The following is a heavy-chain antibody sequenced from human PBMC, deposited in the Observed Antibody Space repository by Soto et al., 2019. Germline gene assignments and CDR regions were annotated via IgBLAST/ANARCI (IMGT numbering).Heavy chain of an antibody. CDR3: ARDPGIAAAGDYFYYMDV. D-gene: IGHD6-13*01. CDR2: TYYRFKWYN. V-gene: IGHV6-1*01. Sequence: SQTLSLTCAISGDSVSSNSAAWNWIRQSPSRGLEWLGRTYYRFKWYNDYAVSVKSRITINPDTSKNQFSLQLNSVTPEDTAVYYCARDPGIAAAGDYFYYMDVWGKGTTVTFSS. J-gene: IGHJ6*03. CDR1: GDSVSSNSAA.